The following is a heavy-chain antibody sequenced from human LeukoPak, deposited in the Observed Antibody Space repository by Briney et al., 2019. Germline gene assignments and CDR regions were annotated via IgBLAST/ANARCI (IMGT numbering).Heavy chain of an antibody. CDR2: IWYDGSNK. Sequence: PGRSLRLSCAASGFTFSSYGMHWVRQAPGKGLEWVAVIWYDGSNKYYADSVKGRFTISRDNSRNTLYLEMNSLRPEDTAVYYCAKDGLAYCGGDCYIEYYYYMDVWGKGTTVTVSS. J-gene: IGHJ6*03. CDR1: GFTFSSYG. V-gene: IGHV3-33*06. D-gene: IGHD2-21*01. CDR3: AKDGLAYCGGDCYIEYYYYMDV.